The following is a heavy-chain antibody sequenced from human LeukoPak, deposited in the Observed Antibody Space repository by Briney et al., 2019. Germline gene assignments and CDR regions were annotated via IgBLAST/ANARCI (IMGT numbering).Heavy chain of an antibody. V-gene: IGHV3-33*06. CDR3: AKGGTVAGPFDY. D-gene: IGHD4-23*01. Sequence: GGSLRLSCAASGFTFSSYGMHWVRQAPGKGLEWVAVIWYDGSNKYYADSVKGRFTISRDNSKNTLYLQMNSLRAEDTAVYYCAKGGTVAGPFDYWGQGTLVIVSS. J-gene: IGHJ4*02. CDR1: GFTFSSYG. CDR2: IWYDGSNK.